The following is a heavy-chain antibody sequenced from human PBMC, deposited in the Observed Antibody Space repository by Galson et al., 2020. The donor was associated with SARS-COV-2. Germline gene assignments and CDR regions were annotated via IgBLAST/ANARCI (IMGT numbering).Heavy chain of an antibody. V-gene: IGHV1-8*01. J-gene: IGHJ3*01. CDR2: MNPNSGNT. Sequence: GESMKISCKASGYTFTSYDINWVRQATGQGLEWMGWMNPNSGNTGYAQKFQGRVNMTRNTSISTADMGLSSLMSEDTAVYYSAGFGELSDADAFDVWGDGTMVAVSS. CDR1: GYTFTSYD. D-gene: IGHD3-10*01. CDR3: AGFGELSDADAFDV.